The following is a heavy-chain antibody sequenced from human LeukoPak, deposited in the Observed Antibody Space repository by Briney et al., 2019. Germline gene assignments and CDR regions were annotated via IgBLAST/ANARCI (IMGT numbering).Heavy chain of an antibody. D-gene: IGHD3-16*01. Sequence: GGSLGLSCAMSGFTLTSTGMHWVRQAPGKGLEWVAFMHYDGRNILYADSVKGRFSISTDNSNNMVYLQMSSLRAEDTAVYYCAKVTMGDVWFDPWGQRTLVTVSS. CDR2: MHYDGRNI. J-gene: IGHJ5*02. V-gene: IGHV3-30*02. CDR1: GFTLTSTG. CDR3: AKVTMGDVWFDP.